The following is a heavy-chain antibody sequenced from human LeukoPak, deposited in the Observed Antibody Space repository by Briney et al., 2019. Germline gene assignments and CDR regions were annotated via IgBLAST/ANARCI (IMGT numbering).Heavy chain of an antibody. CDR1: SGSINTADYY. D-gene: IGHD3-10*01. CDR3: ARDISVRGVMIIDY. V-gene: IGHV4-30-4*01. J-gene: IGHJ4*02. Sequence: SQTLSLTCTVSSGSINTADYYWGWVRQTPGKGLEWLGNIFYSGSTYYNPSVKSRIVISIDTSKNQFSLKLTSVTAADTGVYYCARDISVRGVMIIDYWGQGALVTVSS. CDR2: IFYSGST.